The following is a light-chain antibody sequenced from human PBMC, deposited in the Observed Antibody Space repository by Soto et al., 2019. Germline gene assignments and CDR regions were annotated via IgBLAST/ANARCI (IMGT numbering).Light chain of an antibody. J-gene: IGKJ1*01. Sequence: ENVLTQSPGTLSLSPGERATLSCGASQSVSSNLAWYQQKPGQAPRLLIYGASTRATGIPARFSGSGSGTEFTLTISSLQSEDFAVYYCQQYNNWPWTFGQGTKVDIK. CDR1: QSVSSN. CDR3: QQYNNWPWT. V-gene: IGKV3-15*01. CDR2: GAS.